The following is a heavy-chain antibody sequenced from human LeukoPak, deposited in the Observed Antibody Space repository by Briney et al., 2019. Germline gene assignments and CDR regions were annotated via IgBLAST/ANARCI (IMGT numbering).Heavy chain of an antibody. D-gene: IGHD6-19*01. J-gene: IGHJ3*02. V-gene: IGHV3-9*01. CDR1: GFNFDNYA. CDR2: ISWNSGSI. CDR3: AKENRHYMDSSGWYPGDAFDI. Sequence: AGGSLRLSCAASGFNFDNYAMNWVRQAPGKGLEWVSGISWNSGSIGYADSVKGRFTISRDNAKNSLYLQMNSLRAEDTALYYCAKENRHYMDSSGWYPGDAFDIWGQGTMVTVSS.